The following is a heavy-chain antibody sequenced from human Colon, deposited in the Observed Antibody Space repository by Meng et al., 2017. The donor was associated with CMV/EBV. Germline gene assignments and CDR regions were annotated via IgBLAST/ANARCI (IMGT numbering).Heavy chain of an antibody. CDR3: VKDHKD. CDR1: GFTFSSYA. Sequence: SLRLSCVDSGFTFSSYALSWVRQAPGKGLEWVSTVSGSSITTYYADSVKGRFTISRDNYNDILSLEMNSLRAEDTALYYCVKDHKDWGHGTLVTVSS. J-gene: IGHJ4*01. CDR2: VSGSSITT. V-gene: IGHV3-23*01.